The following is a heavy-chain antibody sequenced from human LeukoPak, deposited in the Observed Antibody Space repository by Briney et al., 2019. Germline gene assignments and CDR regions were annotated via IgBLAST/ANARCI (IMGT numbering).Heavy chain of an antibody. CDR1: GFTVSSIY. CDR2: IYSSGST. CDR3: AGGYSSGWFPQ. D-gene: IGHD6-19*01. J-gene: IGHJ4*02. Sequence: GGSLRLSRAASGFTVSSIYMSWVRQAAGKGLEWVSVIYSSGSTYYADSVKGRFTISRDNSKNTLYLQMNSLRAEDTAVYYCAGGYSSGWFPQWGQGTLVTVSS. V-gene: IGHV3-53*01.